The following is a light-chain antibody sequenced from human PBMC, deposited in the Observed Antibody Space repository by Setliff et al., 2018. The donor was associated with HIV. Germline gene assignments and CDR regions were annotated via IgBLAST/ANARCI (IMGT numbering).Light chain of an antibody. Sequence: QSALTQPRSVSGSPGQSVTIPCTGTSSDVGSYNFVTWYQQHPGQVPKLIIYDVTRRPSGVPDRFSGSRSGNTASLTISGLQAEDEADYYCSSFAGRLHVFGTGTKVTVL. CDR1: SSDVGSYNF. V-gene: IGLV2-11*01. J-gene: IGLJ1*01. CDR2: DVT. CDR3: SSFAGRLHV.